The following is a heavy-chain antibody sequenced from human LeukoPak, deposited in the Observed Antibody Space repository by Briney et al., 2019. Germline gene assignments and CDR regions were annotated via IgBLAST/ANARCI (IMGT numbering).Heavy chain of an antibody. Sequence: GGSLRLSCAASGFTFSSYWMSWVRQAPGKGLEWVANIKQDGSEKYYVDSVKGRFTISRDNAKNSLYLQMNSLRAEGTAVYYCARGRSSTSFLYYYYYYMDVWGKGTTVTVSS. J-gene: IGHJ6*03. CDR2: IKQDGSEK. CDR3: ARGRSSTSFLYYYYYYMDV. V-gene: IGHV3-7*01. CDR1: GFTFSSYW. D-gene: IGHD2-2*01.